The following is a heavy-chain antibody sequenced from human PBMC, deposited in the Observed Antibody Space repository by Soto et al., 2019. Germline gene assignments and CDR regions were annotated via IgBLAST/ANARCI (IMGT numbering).Heavy chain of an antibody. J-gene: IGHJ4*02. CDR2: ISYDGSNK. CDR1: GFTFSSYG. Sequence: QVQLVESGGGVVQPGRSLRLSCAASGFTFSSYGMHWVRQAPGKGLEWVAVISYDGSNKYYADSVKGRFTISRDNSKNTLYLQMNSLRAEDTAVYYCAKVEVGTMIGGWGQGTLVTVSS. D-gene: IGHD3-10*01. CDR3: AKVEVGTMIGG. V-gene: IGHV3-30*18.